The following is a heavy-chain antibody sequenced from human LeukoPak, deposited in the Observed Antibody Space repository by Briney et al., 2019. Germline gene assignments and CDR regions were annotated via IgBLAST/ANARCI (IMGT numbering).Heavy chain of an antibody. D-gene: IGHD6-13*01. CDR3: ARTLYISAAPGGFDY. Sequence: ASVKVSCKASGFTLTDYYIHWVRQAPGQGLEWMGWVNPKSGDTNYAQRFQGRVTMTRDTSINTVYMGLNRLTSDDTAVYYCARTLYISAAPGGFDYWGQGTLVTVSS. CDR1: GFTLTDYY. J-gene: IGHJ4*02. V-gene: IGHV1-2*02. CDR2: VNPKSGDT.